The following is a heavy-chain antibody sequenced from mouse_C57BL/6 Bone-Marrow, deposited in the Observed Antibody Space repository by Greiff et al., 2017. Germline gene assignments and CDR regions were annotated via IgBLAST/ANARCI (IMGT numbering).Heavy chain of an antibody. CDR2: IDPSDSYT. D-gene: IGHD2-3*01. Sequence: VQLQQPGAELVMPGASVKLSCKASGYTFTSYWMHWVKQRPGQGLEWIGEIDPSDSYTNYNQKFKGKSTLTVDKSSSTAYMQLSSLTSEDSAVYYCARGRLLPYYFDYWGQGTTLTVSS. V-gene: IGHV1-69*01. J-gene: IGHJ2*01. CDR3: ARGRLLPYYFDY. CDR1: GYTFTSYW.